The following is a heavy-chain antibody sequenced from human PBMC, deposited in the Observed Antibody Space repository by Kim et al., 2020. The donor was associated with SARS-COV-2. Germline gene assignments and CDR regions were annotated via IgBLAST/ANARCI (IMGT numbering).Heavy chain of an antibody. CDR3: ARHRGGPSFYYDSSGYDN. J-gene: IGHJ4*02. D-gene: IGHD3-22*01. CDR1: GYSFSSYW. Sequence: GESLKISCKGSGYSFSSYWIGWVRQMPGKGLEWMGIIYPGDSDTRYSPSFQGQVTISADESISTAYLQWSSLKASDTAMYYCARHRGGPSFYYDSSGYDNWGQGTLLTVSS. V-gene: IGHV5-51*01. CDR2: IYPGDSDT.